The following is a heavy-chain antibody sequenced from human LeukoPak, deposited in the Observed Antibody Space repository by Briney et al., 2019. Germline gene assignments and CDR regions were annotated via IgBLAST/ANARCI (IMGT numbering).Heavy chain of an antibody. CDR3: AKGGQDFDFWRFDL. D-gene: IGHD3-3*01. CDR2: ISDTGGRT. CDR1: GFTFSDSA. Sequence: GESLKISCAASGFTFSDSAVSWVRHSPGEGLKWASSISDTGGRTYYADSVKGRFTITRDNSRNTVNLQMNSLRAGDTARYYCAKGGQDFDFWRFDLWGQGILVIVSS. J-gene: IGHJ5*02. V-gene: IGHV3-23*01.